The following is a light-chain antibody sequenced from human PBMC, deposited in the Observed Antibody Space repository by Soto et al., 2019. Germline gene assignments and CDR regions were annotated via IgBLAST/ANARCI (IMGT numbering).Light chain of an antibody. CDR2: DVS. Sequence: QSVLTQPRSVSGSPGQSVTISCTGTSSDVGGYNYVSWYQQHPGKAPKLMIYDVSKRPSGVPDRFSGSKSGNTASLTISGLQAEDEADYYCCSYAGSYTFPFAFGTGTKVTVL. V-gene: IGLV2-11*01. CDR3: CSYAGSYTFPFA. CDR1: SSDVGGYNY. J-gene: IGLJ1*01.